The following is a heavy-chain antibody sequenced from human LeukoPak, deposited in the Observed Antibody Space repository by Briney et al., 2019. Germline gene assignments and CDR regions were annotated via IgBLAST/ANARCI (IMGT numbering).Heavy chain of an antibody. J-gene: IGHJ4*02. CDR1: GYSLSSGYY. V-gene: IGHV4-38-2*01. Sequence: SETLSLTCAVSGYSLSSGYYWGWIRQPPGKGLEWIGSIYHSGSTYYNPSLKSRVTISVDTSKNQFSLKLSSVTAADTAVYYCARPARDFWSGYYHGFDYWGQGTLVTVSS. CDR2: IYHSGST. CDR3: ARPARDFWSGYYHGFDY. D-gene: IGHD3-3*01.